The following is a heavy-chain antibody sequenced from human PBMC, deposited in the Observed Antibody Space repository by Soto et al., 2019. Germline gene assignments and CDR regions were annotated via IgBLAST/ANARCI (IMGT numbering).Heavy chain of an antibody. Sequence: PGESLKISCKGSGYSFTNYWIGWVLQRPRNGVEWMGIIYPGDSDARYSPSFQGQVTISVDTSINTAFLRWNSLTASDTAMYYCARQADCNILTGYFYYFDYWGQGSLVTVS. CDR2: IYPGDSDA. J-gene: IGHJ4*02. CDR1: GYSFTNYW. CDR3: ARQADCNILTGYFYYFDY. D-gene: IGHD3-9*01. V-gene: IGHV5-51*01.